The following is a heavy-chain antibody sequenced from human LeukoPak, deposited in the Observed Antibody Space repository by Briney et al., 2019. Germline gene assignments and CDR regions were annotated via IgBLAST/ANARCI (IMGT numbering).Heavy chain of an antibody. D-gene: IGHD2-15*01. CDR1: GFTFSSYW. J-gene: IGHJ5*02. CDR2: INSDGSST. CDR3: ARGYCSGGSCYLKTGNWFDP. V-gene: IGHV3-74*01. Sequence: GGSLRLSCAASGFTFSSYWMHWVRQAPGKGLVWVSRINSDGSSTSYADSVKGRLTISRDNAKNTLYLQMNSLRAEDTAVYYCARGYCSGGSCYLKTGNWFDPWGQGTLVTVSS.